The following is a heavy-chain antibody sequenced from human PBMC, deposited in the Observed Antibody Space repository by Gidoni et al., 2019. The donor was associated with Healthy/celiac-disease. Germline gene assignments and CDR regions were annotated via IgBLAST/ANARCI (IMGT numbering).Heavy chain of an antibody. CDR1: GGPSSRSSYY. V-gene: IGHV4-39*01. CDR2: IYYSGST. D-gene: IGHD3-3*01. J-gene: IGHJ4*02. Sequence: QLQLQEAGPGRVKPPETRSLTCTVPGGPSSRSSYYWAWIRQPPGKGLEWIGSIYYSGSTYYNPSLKSRVTISVDTSKNQFSLRLSSVTAADTAVYYCAGHGEGWSGYRFFDYWGQGTLVTVSS. CDR3: AGHGEGWSGYRFFDY.